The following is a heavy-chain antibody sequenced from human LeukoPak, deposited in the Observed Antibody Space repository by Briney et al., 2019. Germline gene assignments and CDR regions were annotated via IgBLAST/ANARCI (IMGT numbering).Heavy chain of an antibody. J-gene: IGHJ6*02. CDR3: ARGYCSGGSCYHYYYGMDV. D-gene: IGHD2-15*01. Sequence: ASVKVSCKASGYTFTSYGISWVRQAPGQRLEWMGWINAGNGNTKYSQKFQGRVTITRVTSASTAYMELSSLRSEDTAVYYCARGYCSGGSCYHYYYGMDVWGQGTTVTVSS. CDR2: INAGNGNT. V-gene: IGHV1-3*01. CDR1: GYTFTSYG.